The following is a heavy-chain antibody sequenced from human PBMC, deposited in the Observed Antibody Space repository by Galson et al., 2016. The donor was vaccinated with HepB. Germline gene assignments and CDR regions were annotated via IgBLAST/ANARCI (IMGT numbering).Heavy chain of an antibody. CDR2: IYTSGST. Sequence: LSLTCTVSGGSISSGSYYWSWIRQPAGKGLEWIGRIYTSGSTNFNPSLKSRVTISVDTSKNQFSLKLSSVTTADTAVYYCASEKGYPTVAFDYWGQGTLVTVSS. V-gene: IGHV4-61*02. CDR1: GGSISSGSYY. D-gene: IGHD4-23*01. J-gene: IGHJ4*02. CDR3: ASEKGYPTVAFDY.